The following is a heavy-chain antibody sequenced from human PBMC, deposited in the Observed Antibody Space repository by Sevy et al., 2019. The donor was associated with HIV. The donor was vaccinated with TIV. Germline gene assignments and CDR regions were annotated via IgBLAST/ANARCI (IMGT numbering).Heavy chain of an antibody. CDR3: TRWKGGQSIFDY. J-gene: IGHJ4*02. CDR2: LKSKAYGGTL. CDR1: GFTFDDYC. Sequence: GGSLRLSCTASGFTFDDYCMSWVRQAPGKGREGVAFLKSKAYGGTLDYAASVKGRFTISRDDSKSIAHLQMTDLKTEDTAIYFCTRWKGGQSIFDYWGQGALVTVSS. V-gene: IGHV3-49*04. D-gene: IGHD1-1*01.